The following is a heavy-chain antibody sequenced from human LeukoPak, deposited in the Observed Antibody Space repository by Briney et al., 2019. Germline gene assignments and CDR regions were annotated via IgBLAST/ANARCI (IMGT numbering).Heavy chain of an antibody. J-gene: IGHJ3*02. CDR3: AKVRRSSGWYRGAFDI. D-gene: IGHD6-19*01. V-gene: IGHV3-23*01. CDR2: ISGSGGST. CDR1: GFTFSSYA. Sequence: PGGSLRLSCAASGFTFSSYAMSWVRQAPGKGLEWVSAISGSGGSTYYADSVKGRFTISRDNSKNTLYLQMNSLRAEDTAVYCCAKVRRSSGWYRGAFDIWGQGTMVTVSS.